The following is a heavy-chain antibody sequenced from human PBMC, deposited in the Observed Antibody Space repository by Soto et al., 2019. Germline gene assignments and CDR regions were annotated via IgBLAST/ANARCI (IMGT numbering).Heavy chain of an antibody. CDR1: GFTFSNYW. CDR3: ARGDYYDSSGYQTDY. J-gene: IGHJ4*02. D-gene: IGHD3-22*01. CDR2: IKDDGNEK. V-gene: IGHV3-7*04. Sequence: ESGGGLVQPGGSLRLSCAASGFTFSNYWMSWVRQAPGKGLEWVANIKDDGNEKYNVDSVKGRFTISRDNAQNSLYLQMNNLRVEDTAVYYCARGDYYDSSGYQTDYWGQGTLVTVSS.